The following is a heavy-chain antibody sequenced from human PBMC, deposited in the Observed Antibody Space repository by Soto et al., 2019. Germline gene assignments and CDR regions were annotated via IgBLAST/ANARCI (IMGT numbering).Heavy chain of an antibody. CDR1: GGSISSYY. D-gene: IGHD3-10*01. V-gene: IGHV4-59*01. CDR2: IYYSGST. J-gene: IGHJ6*02. Sequence: PSETLSLTCTVSGGSISSYYWSWIRQPPGKGLEWIGYIYYSGSTNYNPSLKSRVTISVDTSKNQFSLKLSSVTAADTAVYYCARDRHGSGSYYRRDYYYYGMDVWGQGTSVT. CDR3: ARDRHGSGSYYRRDYYYYGMDV.